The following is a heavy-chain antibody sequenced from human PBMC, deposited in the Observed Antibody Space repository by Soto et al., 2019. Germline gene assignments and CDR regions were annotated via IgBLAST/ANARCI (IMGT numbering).Heavy chain of an antibody. CDR2: TYYRSKWYN. D-gene: IGHD1-26*01. V-gene: IGHV6-1*01. CDR3: AKWELNGDYFDY. J-gene: IGHJ4*02. CDR1: GDSVSSNSAA. Sequence: SQTLSLTCAISGDSVSSNSAAWNWIRQSPSRGLEWLGRTYYRSKWYNDYAISVKSRITVNPDTSKNQFSLQLNSVTPEDTAVYYCAKWELNGDYFDYWGQGTLVTVSS.